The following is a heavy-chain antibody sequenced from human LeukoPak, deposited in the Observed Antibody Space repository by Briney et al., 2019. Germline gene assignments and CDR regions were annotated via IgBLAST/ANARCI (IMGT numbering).Heavy chain of an antibody. CDR2: IYYSGST. Sequence: SETPSLTCTVSGGSISSYYWSWIRQPPGKGLEWIGYIYYSGSTNYNPSLKSRVTISVDTSKNQFSLKLSSVTAADTAVYYCARHYDSSGYYSWGQGTLVTVSS. V-gene: IGHV4-59*01. CDR3: ARHYDSSGYYS. CDR1: GGSISSYY. J-gene: IGHJ4*02. D-gene: IGHD3-22*01.